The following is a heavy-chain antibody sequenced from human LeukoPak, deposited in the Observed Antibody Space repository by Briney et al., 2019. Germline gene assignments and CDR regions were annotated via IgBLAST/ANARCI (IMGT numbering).Heavy chain of an antibody. D-gene: IGHD1-26*01. CDR3: ARDRERGVGATNPNWFDP. J-gene: IGHJ5*02. CDR2: ISSSSSYI. CDR1: GFTFSSYS. Sequence: GGSLRLSCAASGFTFSSYSMNWVRQAPGKGLEWVSSISSSSSYIYYADSVKGRFTISRDNAKNSLYLQMNSLRAEDTAVYYCARDRERGVGATNPNWFDPWGQGTLVTVSS. V-gene: IGHV3-21*01.